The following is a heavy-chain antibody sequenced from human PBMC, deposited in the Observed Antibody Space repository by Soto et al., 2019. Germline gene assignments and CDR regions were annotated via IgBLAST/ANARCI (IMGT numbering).Heavy chain of an antibody. D-gene: IGHD3-9*01. J-gene: IGHJ4*02. Sequence: PGESLKISCKGSGYSFAGYRITWVRQRPGKGLEWLGRIDPSDSATNYSPSFRGHVTISGDRSISTVYLQWSSLQASDTAVYYCARQMSNSGTGHYVYYFDFWGQGTLVTVSS. CDR1: GYSFAGYR. CDR3: ARQMSNSGTGHYVYYFDF. CDR2: IDPSDSAT. V-gene: IGHV5-10-1*01.